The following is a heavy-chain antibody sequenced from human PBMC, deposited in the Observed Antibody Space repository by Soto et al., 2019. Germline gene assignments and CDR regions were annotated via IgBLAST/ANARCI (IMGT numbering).Heavy chain of an antibody. V-gene: IGHV1-18*01. CDR3: ARGGYYDRSGARNYHYYGMDV. CDR1: GYTFTNYG. Sequence: ASVKVSCKASGYTFTNYGISWVRQAPGQGLEWMGWISTYNGNTNYAQKVQGRVTMTTDTSTRTAYMDIRGLRSDDTAIYYCARGGYYDRSGARNYHYYGMDVWGQGTTVTVSS. CDR2: ISTYNGNT. D-gene: IGHD3-22*01. J-gene: IGHJ6*02.